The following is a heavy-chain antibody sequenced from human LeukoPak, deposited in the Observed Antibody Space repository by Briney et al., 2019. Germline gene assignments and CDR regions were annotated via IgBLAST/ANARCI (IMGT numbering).Heavy chain of an antibody. CDR3: ARGGPTVNYYYGMDV. D-gene: IGHD4-17*01. CDR2: IWYDGSNK. CDR1: GFTFSSYG. J-gene: IGHJ6*02. Sequence: GRSLRLSCAASGFTFSSYGMHWVRQAPGKGLEWVAVIWYDGSNKYYADSVKGRFTISRDNSENTLYLQMNSLRAEDTAVYYCARGGPTVNYYYGMDVWGQGTTVTVSS. V-gene: IGHV3-33*01.